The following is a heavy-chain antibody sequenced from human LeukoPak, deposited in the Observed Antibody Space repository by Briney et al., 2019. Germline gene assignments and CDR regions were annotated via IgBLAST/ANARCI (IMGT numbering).Heavy chain of an antibody. CDR1: GYTFISYY. V-gene: IGHV1-46*01. Sequence: ASVKVSCKASGYTFISYYLHWGRQGPGQGLEWMGIINPSGGSTSYAQKFQGRVTMTRDTSTSTVYMELSSLRSGDTAVYYCARVYWELLPMGYFQHWGQGTLVTVSS. D-gene: IGHD1-26*01. J-gene: IGHJ1*01. CDR2: INPSGGST. CDR3: ARVYWELLPMGYFQH.